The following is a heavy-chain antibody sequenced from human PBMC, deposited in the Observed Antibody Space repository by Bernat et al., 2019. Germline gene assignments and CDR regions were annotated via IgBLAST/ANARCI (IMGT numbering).Heavy chain of an antibody. CDR3: VKDLSQDCSGGSCFTPFDY. CDR1: GFTFSSYA. J-gene: IGHJ4*02. Sequence: EVQLVESGGGLVQPGGSLRLSCSASGFTFSSYAMHWVRQAPGKGLEYVSAISSNGGSTYYADSVKGRFTISRDNSKNTLYLQMSSLRAEDTAVYYCVKDLSQDCSGGSCFTPFDYWGQGTLVTVSS. V-gene: IGHV3-64D*06. D-gene: IGHD2-15*01. CDR2: ISSNGGST.